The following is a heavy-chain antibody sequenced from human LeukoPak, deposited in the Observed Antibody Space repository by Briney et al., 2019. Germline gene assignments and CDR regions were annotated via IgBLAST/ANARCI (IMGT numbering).Heavy chain of an antibody. Sequence: ASVKVSCKASGGTFSSYAISWVRQAPGQGLEWMGWISAYNGNTNYAQKLQGRVTMTTDTSTSTAYMELRSLRSEDTAVYYCARVTGTYFDYWGQGTLVTVSS. V-gene: IGHV1-18*01. J-gene: IGHJ4*02. CDR3: ARVTGTYFDY. CDR1: GGTFSSYA. CDR2: ISAYNGNT. D-gene: IGHD3-9*01.